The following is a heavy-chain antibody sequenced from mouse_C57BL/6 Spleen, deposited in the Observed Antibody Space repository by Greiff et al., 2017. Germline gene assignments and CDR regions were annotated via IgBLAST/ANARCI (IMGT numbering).Heavy chain of an antibody. Sequence: LVESGAELVRPGASVTLSCKASGYTFTDYEMHWVKQTPVHGLEWIGAIDPETGGTAYNQKFKGKAILTADKSSSTAYMELRSLTSEDSAVYYCTRGGLRRLAWFAYWGQGTLVTVSA. V-gene: IGHV1-15*01. CDR1: GYTFTDYE. D-gene: IGHD2-4*01. CDR3: TRGGLRRLAWFAY. J-gene: IGHJ3*01. CDR2: IDPETGGT.